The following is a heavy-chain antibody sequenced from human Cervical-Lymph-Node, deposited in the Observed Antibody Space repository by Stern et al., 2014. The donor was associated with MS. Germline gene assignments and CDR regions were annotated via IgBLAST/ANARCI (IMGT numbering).Heavy chain of an antibody. CDR3: ARELRGAATQIFDY. D-gene: IGHD2-15*01. J-gene: IGHJ4*02. V-gene: IGHV3-30*01. CDR1: GFTFSSYA. Sequence: VQLVESGGGVVQPGRSLRLSCAASGFTFSSYAMHWVRQAPGQGLEWGAVISYDGSNKYYGDSVKGRFTNSRDNSKNTLYLQMNSLRAEDTAVYYCARELRGAATQIFDYWGQGTLVTVSS. CDR2: ISYDGSNK.